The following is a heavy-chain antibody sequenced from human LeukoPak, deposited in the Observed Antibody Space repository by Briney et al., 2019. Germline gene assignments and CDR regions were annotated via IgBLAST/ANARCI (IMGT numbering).Heavy chain of an antibody. J-gene: IGHJ6*03. D-gene: IGHD4-17*01. V-gene: IGHV4-39*01. CDR3: ERLNDYGDYPHYYYYMDV. CDR2: IYYSGST. Sequence: SETLSLTCTVSGGSISSSSYYWGWIRHPRGKVLEWIRSIYYSGSTYYNPSLKSRVTISVDTSKNQFSLKLSSVTAADTAVYYCERLNDYGDYPHYYYYMDVWGKGTTVTVSS. CDR1: GGSISSSSYY.